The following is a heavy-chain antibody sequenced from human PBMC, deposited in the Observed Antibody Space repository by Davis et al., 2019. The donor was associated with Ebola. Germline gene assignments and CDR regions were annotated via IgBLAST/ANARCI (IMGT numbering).Heavy chain of an antibody. CDR3: ARGVPAAPLAGYYYYMDV. D-gene: IGHD2-2*01. CDR2: ISAYNGNT. J-gene: IGHJ6*03. CDR1: GYTFTSYG. V-gene: IGHV1-18*04. Sequence: ASVKVSCKASGYTFTSYGISWVRQAPGQGLEWMGWISAYNGNTNYAQKLQGRVTMTTDTSTSTAYMELRSLRSDDTAVYYCARGVPAAPLAGYYYYMDVWGKGTTVTVSS.